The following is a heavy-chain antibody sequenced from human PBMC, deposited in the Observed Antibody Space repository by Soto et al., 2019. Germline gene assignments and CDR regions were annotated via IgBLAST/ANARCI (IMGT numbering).Heavy chain of an antibody. CDR2: IYYSGST. CDR1: GGSISSYY. J-gene: IGHJ3*02. V-gene: IGHV4-59*01. D-gene: IGHD3-10*01. Sequence: QVQLQESGPGLVKPSETLSLTCTVSGGSISSYYWSWIRQPPGKGLEWIGYIYYSGSTNYNPSLKSRVTISVDTSKNQFSLKLSSVTAEDTAVYYCARVWGGTFDIWGQGTMVTVSS. CDR3: ARVWGGTFDI.